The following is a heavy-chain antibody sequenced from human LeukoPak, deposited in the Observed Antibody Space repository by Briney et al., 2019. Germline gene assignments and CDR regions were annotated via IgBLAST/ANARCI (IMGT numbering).Heavy chain of an antibody. CDR1: GLTFRSYG. J-gene: IGHJ4*02. CDR3: AKGQAPYCSSTSCYATYFES. V-gene: IGHV3-30*18. D-gene: IGHD2-2*01. CDR2: ISYDGSNK. Sequence: PGGSLRLSCAASGLTFRSYGMHWVRQAPGKGLEWVAVISYDGSNKYYAGSVKGRFTISRDNSKNTLYLQMNSLRAEDTAVYYCAKGQAPYCSSTSCYATYFESWGQGTLVTVSS.